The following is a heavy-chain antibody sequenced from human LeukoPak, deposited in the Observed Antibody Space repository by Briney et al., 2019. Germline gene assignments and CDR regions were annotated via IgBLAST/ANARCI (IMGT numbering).Heavy chain of an antibody. Sequence: GGSLRLSCAASGFTFSSYEMNWVRQAPGKGLEWVSYISRSGSTIYYAYSVEGRFTISRDNAKNSLYLQMNSVRAEDKAVYYCARGRDSSSWGTYYYGMDVWGQGTTVTVSS. J-gene: IGHJ6*02. CDR1: GFTFSSYE. V-gene: IGHV3-48*03. D-gene: IGHD6-13*01. CDR3: ARGRDSSSWGTYYYGMDV. CDR2: ISRSGSTI.